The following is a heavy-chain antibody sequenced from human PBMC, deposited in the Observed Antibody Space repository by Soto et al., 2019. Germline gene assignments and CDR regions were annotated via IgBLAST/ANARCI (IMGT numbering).Heavy chain of an antibody. Sequence: VASLKVSCKASGYTFTSYAMHWVRQAPGQRLEWMGWINAGNGNTKYSQKFQGRVTITRDTSASTAYMELSSLRSEDTAVYYCARDLITMVRGVNMDVKGQGTTVTVCS. CDR3: ARDLITMVRGVNMDV. CDR2: INAGNGNT. J-gene: IGHJ6*02. D-gene: IGHD3-10*01. V-gene: IGHV1-3*01. CDR1: GYTFTSYA.